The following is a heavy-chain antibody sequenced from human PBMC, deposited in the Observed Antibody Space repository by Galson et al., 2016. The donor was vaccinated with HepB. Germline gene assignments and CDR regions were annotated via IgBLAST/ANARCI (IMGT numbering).Heavy chain of an antibody. J-gene: IGHJ6*02. Sequence: SLRLSCAASGFTFTTYSMNWVRQAPGKGLEWVSSITSGFSFIYYADSVKGRFTISRDNSEDSPYLQMKSLRAEDTAVYYCAKEVVRFLHGYGMDVWGQGTTVTVSS. D-gene: IGHD3-3*01. CDR1: GFTFTTYS. V-gene: IGHV3-21*04. CDR2: ITSGFSFI. CDR3: AKEVVRFLHGYGMDV.